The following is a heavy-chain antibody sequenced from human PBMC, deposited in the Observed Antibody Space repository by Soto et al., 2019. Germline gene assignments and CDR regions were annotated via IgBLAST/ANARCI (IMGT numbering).Heavy chain of an antibody. CDR3: ARETPGGWYDIAFDY. CDR1: GVTFSSYA. CDR2: IIPIFGTA. J-gene: IGHJ4*02. V-gene: IGHV1-69*13. D-gene: IGHD6-19*01. Sequence: SLKVSCKASGVTFSSYAISWVRQAPGQGLEWMGGIIPIFGTANYAQKFQGRVTITADESTSTAYMELSSLRSEDTAVYYCARETPGGWYDIAFDYWGQGTLVTVSS.